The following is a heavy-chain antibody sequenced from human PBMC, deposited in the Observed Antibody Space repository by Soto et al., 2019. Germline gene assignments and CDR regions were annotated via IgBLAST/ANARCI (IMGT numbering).Heavy chain of an antibody. CDR2: IWYDGSNK. J-gene: IGHJ6*02. D-gene: IGHD2-2*01. CDR1: GFTFSSYG. V-gene: IGHV3-33*01. Sequence: GGSLRLSCAASGFTFSSYGMHWVRQAPGKGLEWVAVIWYDGSNKYYADSVKGRFTISRDNSKNTLYLQMNSLRAEDTAVYYCARAPLDIVVVPAAIPGDEVRRYYYYGMDVWGQGTTVTVSS. CDR3: ARAPLDIVVVPAAIPGDEVRRYYYYGMDV.